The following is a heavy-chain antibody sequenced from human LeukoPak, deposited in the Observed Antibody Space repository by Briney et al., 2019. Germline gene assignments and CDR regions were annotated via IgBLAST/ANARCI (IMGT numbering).Heavy chain of an antibody. CDR3: ARAGDCSSTSCYLRNWFDP. J-gene: IGHJ5*02. CDR1: GGTISSGGYS. D-gene: IGHD2-2*01. V-gene: IGHV4-30-2*01. CDR2: IYHSGST. Sequence: SETLSLTCAVSGGTISSGGYSWSWIRQPPGKGLEWIGYIYHSGSTYYNPSLKSRVTLSVDRSKNQFSLKLSSVTAADTAVYYCARAGDCSSTSCYLRNWFDPWGQGTLVTVSS.